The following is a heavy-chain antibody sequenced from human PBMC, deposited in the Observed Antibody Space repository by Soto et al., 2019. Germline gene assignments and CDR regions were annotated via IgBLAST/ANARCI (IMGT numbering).Heavy chain of an antibody. CDR3: ARSKYSISSFDY. CDR1: GFSLSTDDVG. CDR2: IYWDDDK. V-gene: IGHV2-5*02. Sequence: SGPTRVNPTQTLTLTCTFSGFSLSTDDVGVGWIRQPPGKALDWLAVIYWDDDKRYSPSLKSRLTITKDTSKNQVLLTMTNMDPVHTATYFCARSKYSISSFDYWGQGALVTVSS. J-gene: IGHJ4*02. D-gene: IGHD6-6*01.